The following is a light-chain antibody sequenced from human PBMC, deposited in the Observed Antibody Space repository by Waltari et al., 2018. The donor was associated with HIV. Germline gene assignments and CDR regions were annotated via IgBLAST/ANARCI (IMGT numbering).Light chain of an antibody. Sequence: QSVLTQPPSASGTPGHRVTISCSGSSSNIGSYTVNWYQHLPATAPKLLIFRKSQRPSGFPDRFSASKSGTSASLAISGLQSEDEADYYCAAWDDSLNGYVFGTGTRVTVL. J-gene: IGLJ1*01. CDR1: SSNIGSYT. CDR2: RKS. V-gene: IGLV1-44*01. CDR3: AAWDDSLNGYV.